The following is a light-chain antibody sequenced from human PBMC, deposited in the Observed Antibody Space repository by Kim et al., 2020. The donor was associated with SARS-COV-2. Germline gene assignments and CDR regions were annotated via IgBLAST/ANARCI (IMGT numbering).Light chain of an antibody. Sequence: KTVTISCTRSSGIIASNYVQWYQQRPGSSPTTVIYENNQRPSGVPDRFSGSIDSSSNSASLTISGLKTEDEADYYCQSYDSSNPWVFGGGTKLTVL. CDR1: SGIIASNY. CDR3: QSYDSSNPWV. CDR2: ENN. V-gene: IGLV6-57*01. J-gene: IGLJ3*02.